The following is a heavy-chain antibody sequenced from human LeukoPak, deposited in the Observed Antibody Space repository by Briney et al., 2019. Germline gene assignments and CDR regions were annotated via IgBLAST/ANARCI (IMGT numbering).Heavy chain of an antibody. CDR3: ARTRRWGIAAAGSDY. J-gene: IGHJ4*02. CDR1: GYTLHSHY. D-gene: IGHD6-13*01. V-gene: IGHV1-46*02. Sequence: ASVKVSCKASGYTLHSHYMHWVRQAPGPALEWIGIINPSGGSTSYEQKFQGRVTMTRDMSTSTVYMELSRLRSDDTAVYYCARTRRWGIAAAGSDYWGQGTLVTVSS. CDR2: INPSGGST.